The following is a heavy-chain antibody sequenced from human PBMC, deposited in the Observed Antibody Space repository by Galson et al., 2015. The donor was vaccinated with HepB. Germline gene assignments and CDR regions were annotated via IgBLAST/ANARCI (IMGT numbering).Heavy chain of an antibody. CDR3: ARTTHPYYYGMDV. J-gene: IGHJ6*02. D-gene: IGHD1-1*01. Sequence: SLRLSCAASGFTFDDYGMSWVRQAPGKGLEWVSGINWSGGSTRYADSVKGRFTISRDNAKNSLYLQMNSLRAEDTAVYYCARTTHPYYYGMDVWGQGTTVTVSS. CDR2: INWSGGST. V-gene: IGHV3-20*04. CDR1: GFTFDDYG.